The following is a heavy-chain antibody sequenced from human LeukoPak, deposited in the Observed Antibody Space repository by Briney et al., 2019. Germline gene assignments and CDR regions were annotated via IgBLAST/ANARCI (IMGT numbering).Heavy chain of an antibody. CDR1: GGSISSGGYY. CDR2: IYHSGST. J-gene: IGHJ4*02. D-gene: IGHD3-22*01. CDR3: ARARGPHYYDSSGYYPGEWAFDY. V-gene: IGHV4-30-2*01. Sequence: TSSETLSLTCTVSGGSISSGGYYWSWIRQPPGKGLEWIGYIYHSGSTYYNPSLKSRVTISVDRSKNQFSLKLSSVTAADTAVYYCARARGPHYYDSSGYYPGEWAFDYWGQGTLVTVSS.